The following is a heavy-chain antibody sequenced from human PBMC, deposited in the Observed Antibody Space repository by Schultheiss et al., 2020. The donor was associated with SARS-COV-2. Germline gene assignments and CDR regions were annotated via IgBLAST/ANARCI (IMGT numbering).Heavy chain of an antibody. Sequence: GGSLRLSCAASGFTFSSYWMNWVRQAPGKGLEWVAVISYDGSDRYYADSVKGRFTISRDNAKNSLYLQMNSLRAEDTAVYYCARGPPNCSGGSCYEYWGQGTLVTVSS. V-gene: IGHV3-30*03. CDR1: GFTFSSYW. D-gene: IGHD2-15*01. CDR2: ISYDGSDR. CDR3: ARGPPNCSGGSCYEY. J-gene: IGHJ4*02.